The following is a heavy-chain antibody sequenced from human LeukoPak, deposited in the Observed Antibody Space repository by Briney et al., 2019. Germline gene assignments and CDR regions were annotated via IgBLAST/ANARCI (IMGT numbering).Heavy chain of an antibody. Sequence: GGSLRLSCAASAFTVSSNFMTWVRQAPGKGLEWVSLIYAGGGTDYADSVQVRFSISRHLSKNTVDLQRNNLRLKDTAVYDCASGRSYWYHLDYWGRGTLVTVSS. J-gene: IGHJ4*02. D-gene: IGHD2-8*02. CDR1: AFTVSSNF. V-gene: IGHV3-53*04. CDR3: ASGRSYWYHLDY. CDR2: IYAGGGT.